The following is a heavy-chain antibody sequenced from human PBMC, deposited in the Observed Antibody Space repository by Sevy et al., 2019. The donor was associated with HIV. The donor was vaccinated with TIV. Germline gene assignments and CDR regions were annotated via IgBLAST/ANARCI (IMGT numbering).Heavy chain of an antibody. CDR1: GFTFSSYA. CDR2: ISGSGDTT. J-gene: IGHJ4*02. V-gene: IGHV3-23*01. CDR3: ATGIYNSGWYAPGYFDN. D-gene: IGHD6-19*01. Sequence: GESLKISCAASGFTFSSYAMSWVRQAPGKGLGWVSGISGSGDTTYYADSVKDRFTISSDNSMNTMYLQMNGLRAEDAAVYYCATGIYNSGWYAPGYFDNWGQRTLVTVSS.